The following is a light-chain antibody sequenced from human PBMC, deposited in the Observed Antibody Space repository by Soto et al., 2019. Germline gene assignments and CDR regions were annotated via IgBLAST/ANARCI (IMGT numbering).Light chain of an antibody. J-gene: IGKJ5*01. CDR2: GTS. CDR3: QQSYSTPRT. V-gene: IGKV1-39*01. CDR1: QSINSY. Sequence: IQMTQSPSSLSAPVGDRVTITCRASQSINSYLNWFQQKPGKAPKLLIFGTSSLQSGVPSRFSGSESGTDFTLTINSLQPDDFATYYCQQSYSTPRTFGQGARLEIK.